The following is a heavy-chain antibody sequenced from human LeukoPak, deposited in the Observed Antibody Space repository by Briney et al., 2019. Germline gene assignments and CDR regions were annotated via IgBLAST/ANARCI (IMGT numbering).Heavy chain of an antibody. CDR1: GFTFSTYG. Sequence: GRSLRLSYAASGFTFSTYGMHWVRQAPGKRLEWVAVTWYDGSYKYYGDSVKGRFTISRDNSKNTLYLQMASLRVEDTAVYYCARQFDGSHPNAFDIWGQGTMVTVSS. CDR2: TWYDGSYK. V-gene: IGHV3-33*01. D-gene: IGHD1-26*01. CDR3: ARQFDGSHPNAFDI. J-gene: IGHJ3*02.